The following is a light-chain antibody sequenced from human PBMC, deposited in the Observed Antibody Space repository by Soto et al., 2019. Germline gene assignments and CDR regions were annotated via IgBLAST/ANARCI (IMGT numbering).Light chain of an antibody. CDR3: QQAYSTPWT. V-gene: IGKV1-39*01. CDR2: ATS. J-gene: IGKJ1*01. Sequence: DIQMTQSPSSLSASVGDRVTITCRASQSISTYLHWYQQKPGTAPKLLIYATSNLQSGVPSRFSGSGSGTDFTLTINSLQPEDSATYYCQQAYSTPWTVGQGTKVDSK. CDR1: QSISTY.